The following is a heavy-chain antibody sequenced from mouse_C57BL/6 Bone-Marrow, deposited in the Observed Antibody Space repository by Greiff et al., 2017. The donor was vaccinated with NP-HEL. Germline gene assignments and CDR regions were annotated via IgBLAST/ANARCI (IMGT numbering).Heavy chain of an antibody. D-gene: IGHD2-2*01. CDR2: INPYNGGT. CDR1: GYTFTDYY. J-gene: IGHJ2*01. V-gene: IGHV1-19*01. Sequence: VQLKESGPVLVKPGASVKMSCKASGYTFTDYYMNWVKQSHGKSLEWIGVINPYNGGTSYNQKFKGKATLTVDKSSSTAYMELNSLTSEDSAVYYCATEQGYPYFDYWGQGTTLTVSS. CDR3: ATEQGYPYFDY.